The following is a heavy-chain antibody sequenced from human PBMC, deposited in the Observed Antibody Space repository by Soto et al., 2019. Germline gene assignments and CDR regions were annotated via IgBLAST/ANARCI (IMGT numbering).Heavy chain of an antibody. Sequence: PGGSLRLSCAAPGFTFSSYGMHWVRQAPGKGPEWVAVISYDGSNKYYADSVKGRFTISRDNSKNTLYLQMNSLRAEDTAVYYCAKDKVPVVVTAIFDYWGQGTLVTVSS. D-gene: IGHD2-21*02. J-gene: IGHJ4*02. CDR2: ISYDGSNK. CDR1: GFTFSSYG. V-gene: IGHV3-30*18. CDR3: AKDKVPVVVTAIFDY.